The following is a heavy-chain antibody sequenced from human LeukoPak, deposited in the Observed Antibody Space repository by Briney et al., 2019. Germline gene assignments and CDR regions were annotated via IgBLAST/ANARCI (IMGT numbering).Heavy chain of an antibody. J-gene: IGHJ4*02. CDR2: IYHSGST. D-gene: IGHD4-23*01. CDR3: ARAIRNTVVALDY. Sequence: PSQTLSLTCAVSGGSISSGGYSWSWLRQPPGKGLEWIGYIYHSGSTYYNPSLKSRVTISVDRSKNQFSLKLSSVTAADTAVYYCARAIRNTVVALDYWGQGTLVTVSS. V-gene: IGHV4-30-2*01. CDR1: GGSISSGGYS.